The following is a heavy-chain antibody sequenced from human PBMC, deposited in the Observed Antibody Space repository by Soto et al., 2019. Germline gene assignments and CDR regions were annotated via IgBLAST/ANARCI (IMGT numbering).Heavy chain of an antibody. CDR2: IWYDGSNK. CDR3: ARDCSGRVGCFDY. Sequence: QVQLVESGGGVVQPGRSLRLSCAASGFTFSSYGMHWVRHAPGKGLEWVAVIWYDGSNKYYADSVKGRFTISRDNSKNTLYLQMNSLRAEDTAVYYCARDCSGRVGCFDYWGQGTLVTVSS. V-gene: IGHV3-33*01. J-gene: IGHJ4*02. D-gene: IGHD2-15*01. CDR1: GFTFSSYG.